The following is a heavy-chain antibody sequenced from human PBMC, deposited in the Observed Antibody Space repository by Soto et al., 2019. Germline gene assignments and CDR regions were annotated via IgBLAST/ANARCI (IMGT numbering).Heavy chain of an antibody. CDR2: ISGRGGST. CDR1: GSTFSSHA. CDR3: AKERYCRVTSGVDLRVDAFDM. V-gene: IGHV3-23*01. Sequence: EVQLLQSGGGLVQPGGSLRLSCAASGSTFSSHAMSWVRQAPGKGLEWVSAISGRGGSTHYADSVKGRFTISRDNSKNTMFLQMNSQRAEEKAVYYCAKERYCRVTSGVDLRVDAFDMWGQGTIVTVS. D-gene: IGHD2-2*01. J-gene: IGHJ3*02.